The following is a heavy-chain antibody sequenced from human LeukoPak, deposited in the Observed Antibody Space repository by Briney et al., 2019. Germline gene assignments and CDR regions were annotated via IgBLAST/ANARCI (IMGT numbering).Heavy chain of an antibody. CDR3: ARGGYYYGVDY. Sequence: PGGSLRLSCAASGFTFSTYSMNWVRQAPGKGLEWVSYISSSSSSIYYADSVKGRFTISRDNAKNSLYLQMNSLRAEDTAVYYCARGGYYYGVDYWGEGTLVTVSS. D-gene: IGHD3-22*01. CDR1: GFTFSTYS. J-gene: IGHJ4*02. CDR2: ISSSSSSI. V-gene: IGHV3-48*01.